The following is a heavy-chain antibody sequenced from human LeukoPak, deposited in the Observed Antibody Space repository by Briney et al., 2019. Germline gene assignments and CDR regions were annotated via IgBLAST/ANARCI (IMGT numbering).Heavy chain of an antibody. CDR1: GFTFSSYA. CDR3: ATSVVVVAYFDY. V-gene: IGHV3-23*01. J-gene: IGHJ4*02. Sequence: PGRSLRLSCAASGFTFSSYAMSWVRQAPGKGLEWVSAISGSGGSTYYADSVKGRFTISRDNSKNTLYLQMNSLRAEDTAVYYCATSVVVVAYFDYWGQGTLVTVSS. CDR2: ISGSGGST. D-gene: IGHD2-15*01.